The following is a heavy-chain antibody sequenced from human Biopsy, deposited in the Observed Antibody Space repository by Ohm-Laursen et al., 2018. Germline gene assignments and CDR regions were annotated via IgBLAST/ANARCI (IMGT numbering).Heavy chain of an antibody. D-gene: IGHD4-23*01. CDR3: ARGSNDFGGLYFPR. Sequence: GTLSLTCSVSGGSFTGHYWSWIRQPPGKGLEWIGHISYTGYTSYSASLKSRVTISVDTSRNHFSLRLSSLTAADTAVYYCARGSNDFGGLYFPRWGQGTLLTVSS. CDR1: GGSFTGHY. CDR2: ISYTGYT. J-gene: IGHJ4*02. V-gene: IGHV4-59*11.